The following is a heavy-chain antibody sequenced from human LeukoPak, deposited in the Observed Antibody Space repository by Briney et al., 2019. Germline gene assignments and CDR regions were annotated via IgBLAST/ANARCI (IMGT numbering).Heavy chain of an antibody. CDR1: GFTFGDYA. D-gene: IGHD3-22*01. CDR2: IRSKAYGGTT. CDR3: TRVDSSGYPYYFDY. Sequence: GGSLRLSCTASGFTFGDYAMSWFRQAPGKGLEWVGFIRSKAYGGTTEYAASVKGRFTISRDDSKSIAYLQMNSLKTEDTAVYYCTRVDSSGYPYYFDYWGQGTLVTVSS. J-gene: IGHJ4*02. V-gene: IGHV3-49*03.